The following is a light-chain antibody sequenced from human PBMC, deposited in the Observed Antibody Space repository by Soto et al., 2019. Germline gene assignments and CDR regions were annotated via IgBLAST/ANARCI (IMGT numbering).Light chain of an antibody. J-gene: IGKJ1*01. Sequence: IVMTQSPATLSVSPGERATLSCRAGQTIYSNVAWYQQRPGQAPRLLIYRASTRATGVPARFSGSGSGTEFTLTISGLQSEDFALYYCQQYQKLWTFGQGTKVDIK. CDR2: RAS. CDR1: QTIYSN. V-gene: IGKV3-15*01. CDR3: QQYQKLWT.